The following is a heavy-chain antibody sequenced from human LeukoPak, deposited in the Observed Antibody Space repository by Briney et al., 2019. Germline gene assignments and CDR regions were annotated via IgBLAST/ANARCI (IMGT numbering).Heavy chain of an antibody. CDR1: GFTFSSYG. J-gene: IGHJ5*02. D-gene: IGHD1-1*01. CDR2: ITGSGGST. V-gene: IGHV3-23*01. CDR3: ARELNGAFDP. Sequence: GGSLRLSCAASGFTFSSYGMSWVRQAPGKGLEWVSAITGSGGSTYYTDSVKGRFTISRDNAKNSLYLQRNSLRASDTAVYYCARELNGAFDPWGQGTLVTVSS.